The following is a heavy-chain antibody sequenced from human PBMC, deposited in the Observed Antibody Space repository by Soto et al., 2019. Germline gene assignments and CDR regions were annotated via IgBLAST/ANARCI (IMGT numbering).Heavy chain of an antibody. CDR3: AHSRNLITEDAQVGDFDY. V-gene: IGHV2-5*02. Sequence: QITLKESGPPPVKPTQTLTLTCSFSGFSLNTDGEGVGWVRQPPGEALEWLALIYWDDGERYSPSLKTRLTITKDPSKNQVVLIMTNMDPVDTATYYCAHSRNLITEDAQVGDFDYWGQGTQVTVSS. J-gene: IGHJ4*02. CDR2: IYWDDGE. CDR1: GFSLNTDGEG. D-gene: IGHD3-10*01.